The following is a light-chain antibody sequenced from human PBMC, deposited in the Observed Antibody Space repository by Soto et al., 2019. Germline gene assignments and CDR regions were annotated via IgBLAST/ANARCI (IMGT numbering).Light chain of an antibody. CDR1: QSVSSSY. CDR3: QQYGSSPIT. J-gene: IGKJ5*01. CDR2: GAS. V-gene: IGKV3-20*01. Sequence: EIVLTQSPGTLSLSPLDRATLSCSASQSVSSSYLAWYQQKPGQAPRLLIYGASTRATGIPDRFSGDGSVTHFTLTISRLEAEDFVMYYCQQYGSSPITFGQGTRLEIK.